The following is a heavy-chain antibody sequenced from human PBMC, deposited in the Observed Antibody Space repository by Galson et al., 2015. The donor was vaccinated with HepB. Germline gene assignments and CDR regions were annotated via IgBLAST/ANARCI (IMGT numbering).Heavy chain of an antibody. CDR1: GGTFSNYA. V-gene: IGHV1-69*04. J-gene: IGHJ5*02. D-gene: IGHD6-13*01. Sequence: SVKVSCKASGGTFSNYAINWVRQAPGQGLGWMGRIIPTLGIANYAQMFQGRVTITADKSTSTVYMELSSLRSEDTAVYYCAGEVSAAVGTGGRYFDPWGQGNLVTVSS. CDR3: AGEVSAAVGTGGRYFDP. CDR2: IIPTLGIA.